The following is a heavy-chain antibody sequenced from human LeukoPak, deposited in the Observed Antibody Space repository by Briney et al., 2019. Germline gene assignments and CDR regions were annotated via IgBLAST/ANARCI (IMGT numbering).Heavy chain of an antibody. CDR2: INPNSGGT. J-gene: IGHJ6*03. CDR1: GYTFTCYY. Sequence: GASVKVSCKASGYTFTCYYMHWVRQAPGQGLEWMGWINPNSGGTNYAQKFQGRVTMTRDTSISTAYMELSRLRSDDTAVYYCARDYSSSETLTSPYYYYYYMDVWGKGTTVTVSS. V-gene: IGHV1-2*02. CDR3: ARDYSSSETLTSPYYYYYYMDV. D-gene: IGHD6-6*01.